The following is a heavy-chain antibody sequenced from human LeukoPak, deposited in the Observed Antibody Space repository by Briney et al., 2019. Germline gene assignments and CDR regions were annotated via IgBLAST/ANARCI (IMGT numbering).Heavy chain of an antibody. V-gene: IGHV1-18*01. CDR2: ISGYNGDT. CDR1: GYPFSSCG. D-gene: IGHD3-16*01. CDR3: ARNWGAGHPINFDY. Sequence: ASVKVSCKTFGYPFSSCGINWVRQAPGQGLEWMGWISGYNGDTNCAQKFQGRVTMTTDTSTNTAYMDLRRLRSDDTAVYYCARNWGAGHPINFDYWGQGTLVTVSS. J-gene: IGHJ4*02.